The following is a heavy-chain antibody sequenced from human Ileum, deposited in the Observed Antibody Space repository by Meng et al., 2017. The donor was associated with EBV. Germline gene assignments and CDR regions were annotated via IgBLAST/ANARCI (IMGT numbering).Heavy chain of an antibody. CDR1: GGSVSGAHSY. D-gene: IGHD1-26*01. J-gene: IGHJ4*02. Sequence: VLWKESGPGLVKPSETLSLTCTVSGGSVSGAHSYWTWIRNPPGKGLEWIGYMSYSGSTNYSPPLESRVTISVDTSKNQFSLKLSSVTAADTAVYYCAGDPHSGSPHWGQGTLVIVSS. CDR3: AGDPHSGSPH. CDR2: MSYSGST. V-gene: IGHV4-61*01.